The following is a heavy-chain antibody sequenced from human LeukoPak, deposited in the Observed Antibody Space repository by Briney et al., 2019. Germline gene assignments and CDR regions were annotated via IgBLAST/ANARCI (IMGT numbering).Heavy chain of an antibody. D-gene: IGHD6-19*01. CDR2: TYQRSKWYN. CDR3: ARSPSPYSSGWYFDY. J-gene: IGHJ4*02. CDR1: GDSFSINSAA. V-gene: IGHV6-1*01. Sequence: SQTLSLTCAISGDSFSINSAAWNWVRQSPSRGLEWLGRTYQRSKWYNDYAVSVKSRITINPDISKNQFSLQLNSVTPEDTAVYYCARSPSPYSSGWYFDYWGQGTLVTVSS.